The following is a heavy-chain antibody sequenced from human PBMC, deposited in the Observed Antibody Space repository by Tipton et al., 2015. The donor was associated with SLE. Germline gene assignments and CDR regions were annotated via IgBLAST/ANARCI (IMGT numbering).Heavy chain of an antibody. CDR3: AKGGGSSWSNYYYYMDV. CDR2: ISGSGGST. V-gene: IGHV3-23*01. D-gene: IGHD6-13*01. J-gene: IGHJ6*03. Sequence: GSLRLSCAASGFTFSSYAMSWVRQAPGKGLEWVSAISGSGGSTYYADSVKGRFTISRDNSKNTLYLQMNSLRAEDTAVYYCAKGGGSSWSNYYYYMDVWGKGTTVTVSS. CDR1: GFTFSSYA.